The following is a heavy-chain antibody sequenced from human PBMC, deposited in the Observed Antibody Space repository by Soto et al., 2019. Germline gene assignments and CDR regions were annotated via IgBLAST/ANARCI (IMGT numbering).Heavy chain of an antibody. CDR2: IYDSGVT. CDR1: GAVVTSGENY. V-gene: IGHV4-30-4*08. D-gene: IGHD5-18*01. J-gene: IGHJ3*01. Sequence: PSETLSLTCSVSGAVVTSGENYWSWVRQPPGKGLEWLGYIYDSGVTSYTPALKSRVTLSLDRPNNQVSLKLRSVTAADTAVYSCVRHLDHGYTGNVWGYGTLVTVSS. CDR3: VRHLDHGYTGNV.